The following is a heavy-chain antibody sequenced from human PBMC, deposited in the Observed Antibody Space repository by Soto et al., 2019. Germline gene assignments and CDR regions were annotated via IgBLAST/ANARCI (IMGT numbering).Heavy chain of an antibody. V-gene: IGHV4-30-4*01. CDR3: ARGGPTGGSYKYNWFDP. Sequence: TLSLTCTVSGGSISSGDFYWSWIRQPPGRGLEWIGYISYSGGTYYNTSLKSRVTISVDTSKNQFSLKLNSVTAADTAVYYCARGGPTGGSYKYNWFDPWGQGTLVTVSS. J-gene: IGHJ5*02. D-gene: IGHD2-15*01. CDR1: GGSISSGDFY. CDR2: ISYSGGT.